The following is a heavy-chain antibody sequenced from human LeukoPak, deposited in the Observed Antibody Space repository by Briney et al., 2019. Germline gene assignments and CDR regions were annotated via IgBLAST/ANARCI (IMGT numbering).Heavy chain of an antibody. Sequence: PGGSLRLSCAASGFTFSTYWMSWVRQAPGKGLEWVANIRHDAGEKYYVDSVKGRFTISRDNAKNSLYLQMNSLRAEDTAVYYCAKDWTRAIMVTDFWGQGILVTVSS. V-gene: IGHV3-7*01. CDR2: IRHDAGEK. D-gene: IGHD3-16*01. CDR1: GFTFSTYW. J-gene: IGHJ4*02. CDR3: AKDWTRAIMVTDF.